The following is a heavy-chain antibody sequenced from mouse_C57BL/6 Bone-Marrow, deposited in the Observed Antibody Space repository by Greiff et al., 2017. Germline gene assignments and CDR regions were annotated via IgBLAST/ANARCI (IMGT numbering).Heavy chain of an antibody. CDR3: TTDYYGSSSYYYAMDY. Sequence: VQLQQSGAELVRPGASVKLSCTASGFNIKDDYMHWVKQRPEQGLEWIGWIDPENGDTEYASKFQGKATITADTSSNTAYLQLSSLTSEDTVVYYCTTDYYGSSSYYYAMDYWGQGTSVTVSS. CDR1: GFNIKDDY. J-gene: IGHJ4*01. D-gene: IGHD1-1*01. V-gene: IGHV14-4*01. CDR2: IDPENGDT.